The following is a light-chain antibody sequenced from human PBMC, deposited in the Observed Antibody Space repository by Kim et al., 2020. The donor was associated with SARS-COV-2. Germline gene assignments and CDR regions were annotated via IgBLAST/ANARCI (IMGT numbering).Light chain of an antibody. J-gene: IGLJ1*01. CDR2: DVS. CDR1: SSDVGGYKY. V-gene: IGLV2-14*03. Sequence: GQSITISCTGTSSDVGGYKYVSWYQQHPGKAPKLMIFDVSNRPSGISNRFSGSKSGNTASLTISGLQAEDEANYYCTSYTSSSNPVFGTGTKVTVL. CDR3: TSYTSSSNPV.